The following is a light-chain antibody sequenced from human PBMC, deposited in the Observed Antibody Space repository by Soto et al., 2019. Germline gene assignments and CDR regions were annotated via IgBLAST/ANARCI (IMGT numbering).Light chain of an antibody. J-gene: IGKJ2*01. CDR3: QQYGGSPAYT. CDR2: GRS. Sequence: IALTQSPGTLSLSPGERATLSCRASQSVSSTYLAWYQQKPGQAPRLLIYGRSSRATGIPDRFSGSGSGTDFALTISRLEPEDFGVYYCQQYGGSPAYTFGQGTKLEIK. V-gene: IGKV3-20*01. CDR1: QSVSSTY.